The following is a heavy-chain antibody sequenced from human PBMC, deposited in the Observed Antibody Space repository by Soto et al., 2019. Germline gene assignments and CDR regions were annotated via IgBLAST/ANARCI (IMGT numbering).Heavy chain of an antibody. CDR1: GFTFSSYA. Sequence: GGSLRLSCAASGFTFSSYAMTWVRQAPGKGLEWVSSISFSDGGTYYADSVKGRLTISRDNSKNSLYLQMNSLRAEDTAVYYCARAPAMKLLQHWFDPWGQGTLVTVSS. J-gene: IGHJ5*02. CDR2: ISFSDGGT. V-gene: IGHV3-23*01. D-gene: IGHD2-15*01. CDR3: ARAPAMKLLQHWFDP.